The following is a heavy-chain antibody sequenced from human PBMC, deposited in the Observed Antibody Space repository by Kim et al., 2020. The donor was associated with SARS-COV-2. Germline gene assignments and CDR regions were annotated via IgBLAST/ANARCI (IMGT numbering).Heavy chain of an antibody. CDR2: IIPIFGTT. V-gene: IGHV1-69*06. CDR1: GGTFSSNA. Sequence: SVKVSCKASGGTFSSNAITWVRQAPGQGLEWMGGIIPIFGTTNYAQKFQGRVTITADKSTSTAYMELSSLRSEDTAVYYCAREFKEYDYVWGSFPLENYYYDMDVWGQGTTVTVSS. D-gene: IGHD3-16*01. CDR3: AREFKEYDYVWGSFPLENYYYDMDV. J-gene: IGHJ6*02.